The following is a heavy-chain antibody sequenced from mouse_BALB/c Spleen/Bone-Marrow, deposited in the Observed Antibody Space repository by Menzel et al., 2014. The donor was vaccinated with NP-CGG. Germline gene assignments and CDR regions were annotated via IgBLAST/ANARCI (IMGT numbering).Heavy chain of an antibody. Sequence: EVMLVESGPGLVKPSQSLSLTCTVTGYSTTSDYAWNWIRQFPGNKLEWMGYISYSGSTSYNPSLKSRISITRDTSKNQFFLQLNSVTTEDTATYYCARPVYYGSSYVDYWGQGTTLTVSS. D-gene: IGHD1-1*01. CDR3: ARPVYYGSSYVDY. CDR1: GYSTTSDYA. J-gene: IGHJ2*01. V-gene: IGHV3-2*02. CDR2: ISYSGST.